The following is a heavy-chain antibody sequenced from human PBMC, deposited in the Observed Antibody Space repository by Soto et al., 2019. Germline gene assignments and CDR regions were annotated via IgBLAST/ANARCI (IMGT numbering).Heavy chain of an antibody. CDR1: GFTFSSYS. D-gene: IGHD6-13*01. CDR2: ISSSSSYI. Sequence: EVQLVESGGGLVKPGGSLRLSCAASGFTFSSYSMNWVRQAPGKGLEWVSSISSSSSYIYYADSVKGRFTISRDNAKNSLYLHRNSLRAEDTAGYYFAFSSSWAYFDYWGQGTRVTVSS. V-gene: IGHV3-21*01. J-gene: IGHJ4*02. CDR3: AFSSSWAYFDY.